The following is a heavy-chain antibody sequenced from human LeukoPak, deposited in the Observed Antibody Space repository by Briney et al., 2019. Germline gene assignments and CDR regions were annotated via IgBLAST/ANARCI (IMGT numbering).Heavy chain of an antibody. J-gene: IGHJ3*02. Sequence: PSETLSLTCTVSGGSISSYYWSWIRQPPGKGLECIGYIYNSGSTNYNPSLKSRVSISVDTSKNQFSLKLSSVTAADTAVYYCARSAIDAFDIWGQGTMVAVSS. D-gene: IGHD6-25*01. CDR1: GGSISSYY. CDR3: ARSAIDAFDI. CDR2: IYNSGST. V-gene: IGHV4-59*08.